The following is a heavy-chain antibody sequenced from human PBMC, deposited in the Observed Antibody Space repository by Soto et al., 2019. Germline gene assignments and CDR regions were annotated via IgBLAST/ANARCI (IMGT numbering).Heavy chain of an antibody. CDR2: INGNSGSL. CDR3: AKDMGWQQSDAFDI. CDR1: GFTFSTYT. Sequence: GGSLRLSCAASGFTFSTYTMSWVRRAPGKGLEWVSTINGNSGSLGYADSVKGRFTISRDNAKNSLYLQMNSLRAEDTALYYCAKDMGWQQSDAFDIWGPGTMVTVSS. J-gene: IGHJ3*02. D-gene: IGHD6-13*01. V-gene: IGHV3-9*01.